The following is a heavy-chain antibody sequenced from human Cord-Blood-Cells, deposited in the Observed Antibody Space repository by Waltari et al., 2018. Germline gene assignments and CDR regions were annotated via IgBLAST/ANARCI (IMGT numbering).Heavy chain of an antibody. CDR2: ISPILGTA. Sequence: QVQLVQSGAEVKKPGSSVKVSCKASGGTFSSYAISWVRQAPGKGLEWMGGISPILGTANNAQKFQGRVTITADESTSTSYMGLSSLRSEDTAVYYCARERMYSGSYDAFDIWGQGTMVTVSS. CDR3: ARERMYSGSYDAFDI. D-gene: IGHD1-26*01. V-gene: IGHV1-69*01. CDR1: GGTFSSYA. J-gene: IGHJ3*02.